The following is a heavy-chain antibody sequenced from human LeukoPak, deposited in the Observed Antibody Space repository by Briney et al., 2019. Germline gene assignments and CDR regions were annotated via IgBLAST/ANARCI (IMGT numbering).Heavy chain of an antibody. Sequence: SQTLSLTCAISGDSVSSNSAAWNWIRQSPSRGLEWLGRTYYRSKWYNDYAVSVKSRITINPDTSKNQFSLQLNSVTPEDTAVYYRARGSTRPSFAARPHYYYYYMDVWGKGTTVTVSS. J-gene: IGHJ6*03. V-gene: IGHV6-1*01. CDR2: TYYRSKWYN. CDR3: ARGSTRPSFAARPHYYYYYMDV. CDR1: GDSVSSNSAA. D-gene: IGHD6-6*01.